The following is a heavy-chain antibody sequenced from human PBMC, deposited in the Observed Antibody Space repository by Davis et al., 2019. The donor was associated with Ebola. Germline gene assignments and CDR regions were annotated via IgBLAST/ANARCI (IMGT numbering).Heavy chain of an antibody. V-gene: IGHV4-4*02. CDR1: GGSISSSNW. CDR2: IYHSGST. D-gene: IGHD3-10*01. Sequence: SETLSLTCAVSGGSISSSNWWSWVRQPPGKGLEWIGEIYHSGSTNYNPSLKSRVTISVDKSKNQFSLKLSSVTAADTAVYYCARARMVRGVMDHYYYYYYMDVWGKGTTVTVSS. CDR3: ARARMVRGVMDHYYYYYYMDV. J-gene: IGHJ6*03.